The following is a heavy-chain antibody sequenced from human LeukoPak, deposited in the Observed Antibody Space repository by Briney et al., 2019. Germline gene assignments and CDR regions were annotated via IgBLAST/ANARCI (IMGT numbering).Heavy chain of an antibody. CDR2: IYTSGST. CDR3: ARGGKLWSTFYYYYMDV. D-gene: IGHD5-18*01. V-gene: IGHV4-4*07. CDR1: GGSISSYY. Sequence: SSETLSLTCTVSGGSISSYYWSWIRQPAGKGLEWIGRIYTSGSTNYNPSLKSRVTMSVDTSKNQFSLKLSSVTAADTAVYYCARGGKLWSTFYYYYMDVWGKGTTVTVSS. J-gene: IGHJ6*03.